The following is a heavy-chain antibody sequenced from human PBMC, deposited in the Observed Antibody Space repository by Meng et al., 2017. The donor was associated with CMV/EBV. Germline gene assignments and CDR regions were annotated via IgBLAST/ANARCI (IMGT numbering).Heavy chain of an antibody. Sequence: TVSCQGSGYKFSDYWVAWVRQMPGKGLEWMGIIYPGDSDTRYSPSFQGQVTISADKSISTAYLQWSSLKASDTAMYYCARGPGDMDYWGQGTLVTVSS. CDR2: IYPGDSDT. CDR1: GYKFSDYW. V-gene: IGHV5-51*01. D-gene: IGHD7-27*01. CDR3: ARGPGDMDY. J-gene: IGHJ4*02.